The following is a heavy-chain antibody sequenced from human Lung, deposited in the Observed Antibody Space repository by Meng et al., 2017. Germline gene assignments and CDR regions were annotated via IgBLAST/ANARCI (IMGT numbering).Heavy chain of an antibody. J-gene: IGHJ4*02. CDR3: ARGQGYYDYVWGCYRQTQPLDY. CDR2: ISAYNGNT. V-gene: IGHV1-18*01. D-gene: IGHD3-16*02. CDR1: GYIFTSYG. Sequence: ASVKVSCKASGYIFTSYGISWVRQAPGQGLEWMGWISAYNGNTNYAQKLQGRVTMTTDTSTSTGYMELRSLRSDDTAVYYCARGQGYYDYVWGCYRQTQPLDYWGQGTLVTVSS.